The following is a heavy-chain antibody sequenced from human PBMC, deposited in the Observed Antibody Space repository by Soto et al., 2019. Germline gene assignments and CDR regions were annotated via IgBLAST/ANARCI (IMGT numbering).Heavy chain of an antibody. CDR3: TTVVEY. CDR1: GFTFTNYW. V-gene: IGHV3-74*01. Sequence: EVQLVQSGGGSVQPGGSLRLSCAASGFTFTNYWMHWVRQVPGKGLVWVSRIDGVGTGTSYSDSVRGRFTISRDNAENMLYLQMNSMRAEYTAVYYVTTVVEYWGQGTLVTVSS. J-gene: IGHJ4*02. D-gene: IGHD2-15*01. CDR2: IDGVGTGT.